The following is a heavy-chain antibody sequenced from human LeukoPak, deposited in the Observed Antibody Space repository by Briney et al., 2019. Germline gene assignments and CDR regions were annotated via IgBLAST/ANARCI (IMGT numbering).Heavy chain of an antibody. V-gene: IGHV1-18*01. CDR3: ARLTYNYYMDV. Sequence: ASVKVSCKASGYTFTSYGISWVRQAPGQGLERMGWISAYNGNTNYAQKLQGRATMTTDTSTSTDYMDLRSLTSDDTAVYYCARLTYNYYMDVWGKGTTVTISS. CDR1: GYTFTSYG. CDR2: ISAYNGNT. J-gene: IGHJ6*03.